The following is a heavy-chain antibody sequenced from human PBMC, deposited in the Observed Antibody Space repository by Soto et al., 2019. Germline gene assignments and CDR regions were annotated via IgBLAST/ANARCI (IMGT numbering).Heavy chain of an antibody. CDR2: IYSGGST. CDR1: GFTVWSNY. V-gene: IGHV3-53*01. CDR3: ARVATVTTLNYYYGMDV. D-gene: IGHD4-4*01. Sequence: HGGSMEICCAASGFTVWSNYMSWVRQTPGKGLEWVSVIYSGGSTYYADSVKGRFTISRDNSKDTLYLQMNSLRAEDTAVYYCARVATVTTLNYYYGMDVWGQGTTVTVSS. J-gene: IGHJ6*02.